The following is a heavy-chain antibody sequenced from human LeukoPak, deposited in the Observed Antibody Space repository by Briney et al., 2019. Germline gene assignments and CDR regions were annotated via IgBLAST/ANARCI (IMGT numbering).Heavy chain of an antibody. D-gene: IGHD4-17*01. CDR3: ARSTAYGDYDY. Sequence: SVKVSCKASGGTFSSYAISWVRQAPGQGLEWMGGIIPIFGTANYAQKFQGRVTITADESTSTAYMELSRLRSDDTAVYYCARSTAYGDYDYWGQGTLVTVSS. CDR1: GGTFSSYA. CDR2: IIPIFGTA. J-gene: IGHJ4*02. V-gene: IGHV1-69*13.